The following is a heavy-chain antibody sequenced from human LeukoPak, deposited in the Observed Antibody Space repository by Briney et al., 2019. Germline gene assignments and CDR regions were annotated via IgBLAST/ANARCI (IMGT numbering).Heavy chain of an antibody. CDR2: INHSGST. Sequence: SETLSLTCAVYGGSFSGYYWSWIRQPPGKGLECIGEINHSGSTNYNPSLKSRVTISVDTSKNQFSLKLSSVTAADTAVYYCARPLRFLEFNWFDPWGQGTLVTVSS. CDR3: ARPLRFLEFNWFDP. D-gene: IGHD3-3*01. CDR1: GGSFSGYY. V-gene: IGHV4-34*01. J-gene: IGHJ5*02.